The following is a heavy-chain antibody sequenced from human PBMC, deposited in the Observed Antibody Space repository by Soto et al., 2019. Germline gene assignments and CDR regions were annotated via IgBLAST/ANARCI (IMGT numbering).Heavy chain of an antibody. CDR2: IFYSGST. V-gene: IGHV4-59*08. CDR3: ARLNLYCSSTTCGEPGWFDP. CDR1: SDSINSYY. J-gene: IGHJ5*02. D-gene: IGHD2-2*01. Sequence: SETLSLTCTVSSDSINSYYWSWIRQSPGKGLEWIGYIFYSGSTNYNPSLKSRVTTSVDTSKNQFSLKLRSVTAADTAVYYCARLNLYCSSTTCGEPGWFDPWAQGTPVTASP.